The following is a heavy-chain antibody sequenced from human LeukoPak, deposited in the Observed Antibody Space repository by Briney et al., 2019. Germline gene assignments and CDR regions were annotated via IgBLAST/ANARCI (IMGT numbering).Heavy chain of an antibody. V-gene: IGHV4-34*01. D-gene: IGHD6-13*01. Sequence: GSLRLSCAASGFTFSSYAMSWVRQAPGKGLEWIGEINHSGSTNYNPSLKSRVTISVDTSKNQFSLKLSSVTAADTAVYYCARERISVSSSWYGGRNWFDPWGQGTLVTVSS. CDR1: GFTFSSYA. CDR3: ARERISVSSSWYGGRNWFDP. CDR2: INHSGST. J-gene: IGHJ5*02.